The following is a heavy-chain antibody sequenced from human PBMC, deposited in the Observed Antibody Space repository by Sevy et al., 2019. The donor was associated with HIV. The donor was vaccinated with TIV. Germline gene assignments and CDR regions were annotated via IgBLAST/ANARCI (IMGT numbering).Heavy chain of an antibody. J-gene: IGHJ4*02. D-gene: IGHD3-9*01. V-gene: IGHV3-30-3*01. Sequence: GGSLRLSCAASGFTFSSYAMHWVRQAPGKGLEWVAVISYDGSNKYYADSVKGRFTISRDNSKNRLYLQMNSLRAEDTAVYYCARDADYDILTGYSPTFDYWGQGTLVTVSS. CDR1: GFTFSSYA. CDR3: ARDADYDILTGYSPTFDY. CDR2: ISYDGSNK.